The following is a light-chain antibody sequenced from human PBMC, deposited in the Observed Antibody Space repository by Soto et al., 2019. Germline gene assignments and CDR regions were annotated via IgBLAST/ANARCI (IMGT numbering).Light chain of an antibody. CDR3: CSYVGSSAFE. CDR2: ESS. Sequence: QSALTQPASVSGSPGQSITISCTGTSNDFGNYNLVSWYQQHPGKAPKLVIFESSRRPSGLSDRFSGSRSGNTASLTVSELPADDEDDYYCCSYVGSSAFEFGGGTKLTVL. CDR1: SNDFGNYNL. J-gene: IGLJ2*01. V-gene: IGLV2-23*03.